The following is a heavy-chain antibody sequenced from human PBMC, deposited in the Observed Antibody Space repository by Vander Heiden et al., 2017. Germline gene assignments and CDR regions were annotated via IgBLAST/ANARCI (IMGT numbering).Heavy chain of an antibody. J-gene: IGHJ4*02. Sequence: VQLVAAGGGVVQPGTALRPSCAASGFPCSSYGMHWVRQAPGKGLDWVALVWADGSTKYYGDSVKGRFTISRDNSKNTLYLHMNSLRVEDAAVYYCARSTDLSKYNFDSWGQGTLVTVSS. CDR1: GFPCSSYG. V-gene: IGHV3-33*08. CDR2: VWADGSTK. CDR3: ARSTDLSKYNFDS. D-gene: IGHD6-6*01.